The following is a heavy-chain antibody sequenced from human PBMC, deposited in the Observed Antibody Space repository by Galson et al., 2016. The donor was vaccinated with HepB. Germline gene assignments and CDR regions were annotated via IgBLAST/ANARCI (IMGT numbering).Heavy chain of an antibody. J-gene: IGHJ4*02. CDR1: GGSISSFY. CDR3: ARHSGQHYDGDTFAY. Sequence: LSLTCTVSGGSISSFYWSWIRQPPGKGLEWIGYIYYIMSTNYNPSLQSRVTISVDTSKNQFSLKLSSVTASDTAVYYCARHSGQHYDGDTFAYWGQGTLVTVSS. CDR2: IYYIMST. D-gene: IGHD4-23*01. V-gene: IGHV4-59*08.